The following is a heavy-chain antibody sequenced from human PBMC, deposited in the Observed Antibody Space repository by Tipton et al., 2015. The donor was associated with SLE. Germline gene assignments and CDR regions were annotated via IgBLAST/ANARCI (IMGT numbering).Heavy chain of an antibody. Sequence: QSGPEVKKPGASVTVSCKASGYTFSNYGITWVRQSPGQGLDWMGWIGGDNGQANYARKFQGRVTMTTDTISSTAHMELRGLRSDDTAMYYCARADYGDYVSAFDIWGQGTMVTVSS. CDR3: ARADYGDYVSAFDI. J-gene: IGHJ3*02. CDR1: GYTFSNYG. CDR2: IGGDNGQA. V-gene: IGHV1-18*01. D-gene: IGHD4-17*01.